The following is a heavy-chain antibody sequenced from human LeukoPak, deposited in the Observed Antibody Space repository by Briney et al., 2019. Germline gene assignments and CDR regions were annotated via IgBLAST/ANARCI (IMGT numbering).Heavy chain of an antibody. V-gene: IGHV3-11*06. CDR2: ISSSSSYT. Sequence: GGSLRLSCAASGFTFSDYYMSWIRQAPGKGLEWVSYISSSSSYTNYANSVKGRFTISRDNAKNSLYLQMNSRRAEDTAVYYCARVFKYSRSLFFYYWGQGTLVTVSS. CDR3: ARVFKYSRSLFFYY. J-gene: IGHJ4*02. D-gene: IGHD6-13*01. CDR1: GFTFSDYY.